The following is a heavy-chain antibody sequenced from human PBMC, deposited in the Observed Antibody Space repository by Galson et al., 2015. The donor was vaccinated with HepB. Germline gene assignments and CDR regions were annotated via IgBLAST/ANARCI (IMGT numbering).Heavy chain of an antibody. Sequence: PALVKPTQTLTLTCSASGFSITSDGVGVGWIRQPPGKALEWLALLDWNNIARYSPSLKDRLSVSRDTSKNQVVLTLMNVVPVDTGTYFCAHMDLAGSYYYFMDVWGKGTTVTVSS. CDR1: GFSITSDGVG. D-gene: IGHD3-10*01. J-gene: IGHJ6*04. V-gene: IGHV2-5*01. CDR2: LDWNNIA. CDR3: AHMDLAGSYYYFMDV.